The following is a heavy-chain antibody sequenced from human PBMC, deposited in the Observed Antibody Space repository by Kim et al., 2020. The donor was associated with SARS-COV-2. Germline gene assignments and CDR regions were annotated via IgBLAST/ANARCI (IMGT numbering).Heavy chain of an antibody. CDR1: GYSFTSYW. J-gene: IGHJ6*02. V-gene: IGHV5-10-1*01. Sequence: GESLKISCKGSGYSFTSYWISWVRQMPGKGLEWMGRIDPSDSYTNYSPSFQGHVTISADKSISTAYLQWSSLKASDTAMYYCARFGPSSSHYPPYYYYGMDVWGQGTTATVSS. CDR2: IDPSDSYT. D-gene: IGHD6-13*01. CDR3: ARFGPSSSHYPPYYYYGMDV.